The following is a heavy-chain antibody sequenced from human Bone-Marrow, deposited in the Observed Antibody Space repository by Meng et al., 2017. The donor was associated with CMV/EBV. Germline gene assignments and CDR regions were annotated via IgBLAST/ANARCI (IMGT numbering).Heavy chain of an antibody. CDR1: GGSFSGYY. CDR2: INHSGST. CDR3: ARDYCSSISCYYYFDY. D-gene: IGHD2-2*01. Sequence: GSLRLSCAVYGGSFSGYYWSWIRQPPGKGLEWIGEINHSGSTNYNPSLKSRVTISVDTSKNQFSLKLSSVTAADTAVYYCARDYCSSISCYYYFDYWGQGTLVTVSS. J-gene: IGHJ4*02. V-gene: IGHV4-34*01.